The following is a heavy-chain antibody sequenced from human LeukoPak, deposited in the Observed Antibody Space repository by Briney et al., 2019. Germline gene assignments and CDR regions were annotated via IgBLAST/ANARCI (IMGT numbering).Heavy chain of an antibody. Sequence: KTSQTLSLTCTVSGGSISSGDYYWNWIRQHPEKSLEWIGYIFYSGSAYYNPSLKSRVTISVDTSKNQFSLKLSSVTAADTAVYYCARGSTLTRCFDYWGQGTLVTVSS. CDR1: GGSISSGDYY. CDR3: ARGSTLTRCFDY. CDR2: IFYSGSA. V-gene: IGHV4-31*03. D-gene: IGHD2-2*01. J-gene: IGHJ4*02.